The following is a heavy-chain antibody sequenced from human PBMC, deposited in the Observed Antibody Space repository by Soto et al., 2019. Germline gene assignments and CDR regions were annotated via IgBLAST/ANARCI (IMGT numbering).Heavy chain of an antibody. V-gene: IGHV1-18*01. D-gene: IGHD2-2*01. Sequence: QVQLVQSGAEVKKPGASVKVSCKASGYTFTSYGISWVRQAPGQGLEWMGWISAYNGNTNYAQKFQGRVTITADESTSTAYMELSSLRSEDTAVYYCARERCSSTSCSYYFDYWGQGTLVTVSS. J-gene: IGHJ4*02. CDR2: ISAYNGNT. CDR3: ARERCSSTSCSYYFDY. CDR1: GYTFTSYG.